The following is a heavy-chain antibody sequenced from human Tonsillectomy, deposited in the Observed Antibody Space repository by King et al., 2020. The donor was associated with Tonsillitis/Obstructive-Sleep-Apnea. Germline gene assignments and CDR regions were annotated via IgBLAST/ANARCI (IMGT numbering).Heavy chain of an antibody. CDR1: GYTFTGYY. CDR3: ARDPRITMVRGVPYFDL. V-gene: IGHV1-2*04. J-gene: IGHJ3*01. Sequence: VQLVQSGAEVKKPGASVKVSCKASGYTFTGYYMHWVRQAPGQGLEWMGWINPNSGGTNYAQKFQGWVTMTRDTSISAAYMELSRLRSDDTAVYYCARDPRITMVRGVPYFDLWGQGTMVTVSS. CDR2: INPNSGGT. D-gene: IGHD3-10*01.